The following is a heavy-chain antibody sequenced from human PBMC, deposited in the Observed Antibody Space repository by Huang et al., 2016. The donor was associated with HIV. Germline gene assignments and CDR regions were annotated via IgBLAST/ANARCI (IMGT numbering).Heavy chain of an antibody. D-gene: IGHD6-19*01. CDR2: LNPNSGKT. CDR1: GYIFSNYD. V-gene: IGHV1-8*01. Sequence: QVQLVQSGPEVKKPGASVKVSCQTSGYIFSNYDINWVRQAPGQVLQWMGWLNPNSGKTAYGHNCQGRVTLTRSTSTGASYMVLNSLTSQDTAVYYCARLTSGWYQDYWGQGTLVTVTS. J-gene: IGHJ4*02. CDR3: ARLTSGWYQDY.